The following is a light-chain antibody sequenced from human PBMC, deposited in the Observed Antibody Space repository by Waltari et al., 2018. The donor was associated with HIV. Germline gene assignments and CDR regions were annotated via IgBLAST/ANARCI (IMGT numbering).Light chain of an antibody. CDR3: CSYAGSYSYSVV. CDR1: SSDVGGSNY. J-gene: IGLJ2*01. CDR2: GVS. V-gene: IGLV2-11*01. Sequence: QSALTQPRSVSGSPGQSVTISCTGTSSDVGGSNYVSWYQQHPGKAPKLMIYGVSNRPSGVSNRFSGSESCNTASLTITGLQAEEGADYYCCSYAGSYSYSVVFGGGTKLTVL.